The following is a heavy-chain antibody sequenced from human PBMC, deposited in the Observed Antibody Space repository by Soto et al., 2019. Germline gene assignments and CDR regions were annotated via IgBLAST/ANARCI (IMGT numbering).Heavy chain of an antibody. Sequence: QVQLQQWGAGPLRPLETLSLTCGVSGGSFSGYYWAWIRQSPGKGLEWIGEINDRGSINYNPSLKKRVSNPGDTSKKHSSPKLRSLTAADTAVNYCARESHDILTGPPWVWYFDLWGRGTLVTVSS. D-gene: IGHD3-9*01. CDR3: ARESHDILTGPPWVWYFDL. CDR1: GGSFSGYY. J-gene: IGHJ2*01. V-gene: IGHV4-34*01. CDR2: INDRGSI.